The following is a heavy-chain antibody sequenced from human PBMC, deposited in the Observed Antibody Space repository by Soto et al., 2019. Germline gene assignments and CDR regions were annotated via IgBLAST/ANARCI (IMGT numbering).Heavy chain of an antibody. V-gene: IGHV1-18*01. Sequence: ASVKVSCKASGYTFISYGISWVRQAPGQGLEWMGWISAYNGNTNYAQKLQGRVTMTTDISTSTAYMELRSLRSDDTAVYYCARGPYCISTRCFPLGFDPWGQRTLVTVS. J-gene: IGHJ5*02. CDR3: ARGPYCISTRCFPLGFDP. D-gene: IGHD2-2*01. CDR1: GYTFISYG. CDR2: ISAYNGNT.